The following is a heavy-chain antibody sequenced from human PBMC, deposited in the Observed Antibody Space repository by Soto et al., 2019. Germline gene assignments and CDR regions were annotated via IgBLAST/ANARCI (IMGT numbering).Heavy chain of an antibody. Sequence: QVQLQESGPGLVKPSETLSLTCTVSGGSISSYYWSWIRQPPGKGLEWIGYIYYSGSNNYNPSLKSRVTISVDTSKNQFSLKLSSVTAADTAVYYCARRYGSFFDIWGQGTMVTVSS. CDR1: GGSISSYY. CDR2: IYYSGSN. J-gene: IGHJ3*02. V-gene: IGHV4-59*08. CDR3: ARRYGSFFDI. D-gene: IGHD3-10*01.